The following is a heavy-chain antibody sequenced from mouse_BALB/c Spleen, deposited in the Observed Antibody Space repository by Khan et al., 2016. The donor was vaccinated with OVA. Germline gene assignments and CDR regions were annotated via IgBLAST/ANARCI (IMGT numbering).Heavy chain of an antibody. Sequence: VQLQQSGAELAKPGASVKMSCKASGYTFTTYWMHWVKQRPGQGLEWIGYINPTSGYTDYNEKFKDRATLSADTSSSTAYMQLSSLTSEDSAVYYGTKERIDYWGQGTTLTVSA. J-gene: IGHJ2*01. CDR3: TKERIDY. CDR1: GYTFTTYW. CDR2: INPTSGYT. V-gene: IGHV1-7*01.